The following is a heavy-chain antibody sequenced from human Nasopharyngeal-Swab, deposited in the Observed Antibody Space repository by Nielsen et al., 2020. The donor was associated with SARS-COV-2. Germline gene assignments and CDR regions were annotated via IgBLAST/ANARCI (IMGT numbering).Heavy chain of an antibody. CDR3: ANLIFGDAFDI. Sequence: GGSLRPSCAASGFTLSSYGMHWVRQAPGKGLEWVAVISYDGSNKYYADSVKGRFTISRDNSKNTLYLQMNSLRAEDTAVYYCANLIFGDAFDIWGQGTMVTVSS. D-gene: IGHD3-3*01. V-gene: IGHV3-30*18. CDR2: ISYDGSNK. J-gene: IGHJ3*02. CDR1: GFTLSSYG.